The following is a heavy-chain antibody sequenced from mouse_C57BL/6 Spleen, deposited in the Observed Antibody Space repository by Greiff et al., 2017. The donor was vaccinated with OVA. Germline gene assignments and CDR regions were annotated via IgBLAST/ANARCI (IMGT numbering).Heavy chain of an antibody. V-gene: IGHV5-17*01. CDR2: ISSGSSTI. D-gene: IGHD1-1*01. CDR3: ARDSYYYGSSYFDY. CDR1: GFTFSDYG. Sequence: EVQRVESGGGLVKPGGSLKLSCAASGFTFSDYGMHWVRQAPEKGLEWVAYISSGSSTIYYADTVKGRFTISRDNAKNTLFLQMTSLRSEDTAMYYCARDSYYYGSSYFDYWGQGTTLTVSS. J-gene: IGHJ2*01.